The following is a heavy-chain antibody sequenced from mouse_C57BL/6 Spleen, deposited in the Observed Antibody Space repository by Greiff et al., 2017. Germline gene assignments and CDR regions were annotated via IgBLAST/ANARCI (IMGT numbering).Heavy chain of an antibody. CDR1: GYTFTSYW. J-gene: IGHJ4*01. CDR3: ARGRNYGNYDYYAMDY. Sequence: VQLQQPGAELVKPGASVKLSCKASGYTFTSYWMHWVKQRPGQGLEWIGKIHPNSGITNYNEKFKSKDTLTVDKSSSSAYMQLSSLTSEDSSVYYCARGRNYGNYDYYAMDYWGQGTSVTVSS. V-gene: IGHV1-64*01. D-gene: IGHD2-1*01. CDR2: IHPNSGIT.